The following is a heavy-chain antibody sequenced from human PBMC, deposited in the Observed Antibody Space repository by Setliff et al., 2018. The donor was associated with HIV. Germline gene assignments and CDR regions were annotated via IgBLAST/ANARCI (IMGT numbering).Heavy chain of an antibody. J-gene: IGHJ2*01. Sequence: PSETLSLTCSVSGGSVIKDKFYWGWIRQAPAKGLEWIGTLYDTGRTYYNPPLKSRVSIFVDTTKNEFSLNLRSVTAADTAVYFCARASSPYYYDSNGYQKFDLWGRGTLVTVS. CDR2: LYDTGRT. CDR1: GGSVIKDKFY. CDR3: ARASSPYYYDSNGYQKFDL. V-gene: IGHV4-39*01. D-gene: IGHD3-22*01.